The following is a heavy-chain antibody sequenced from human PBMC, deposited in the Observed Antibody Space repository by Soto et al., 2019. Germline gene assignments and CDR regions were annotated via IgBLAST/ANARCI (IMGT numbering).Heavy chain of an antibody. V-gene: IGHV3-66*01. CDR2: FYSGGST. D-gene: IGHD2-15*01. Sequence: WGSLRLSCAASGFTVSSKYMNWVRQAPGKGLEWVSVFYSGGSTFYADSVKGRFTISRDISNNTLNLQMNSLRVEDMAVYYCAREAPHCSGGSCYFDYLGQGTLVTVSS. J-gene: IGHJ4*02. CDR3: AREAPHCSGGSCYFDY. CDR1: GFTVSSKY.